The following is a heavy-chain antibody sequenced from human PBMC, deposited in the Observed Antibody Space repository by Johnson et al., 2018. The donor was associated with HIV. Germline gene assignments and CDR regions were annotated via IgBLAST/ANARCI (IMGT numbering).Heavy chain of an antibody. V-gene: IGHV3-30*04. Sequence: QVQLVESGGGVVQPGRSLRLSCAASGFTFSSYAMHWVRQAPGKGLEWVAVISYDGSNKYYGDSVHGRFTISRDNARNTLYLQMNSLRTEDTAVYYCARDSEYGLAWGWTLDIWGQGTMVTVSS. CDR2: ISYDGSNK. CDR3: ARDSEYGLAWGWTLDI. J-gene: IGHJ3*02. CDR1: GFTFSSYA. D-gene: IGHD2/OR15-2a*01.